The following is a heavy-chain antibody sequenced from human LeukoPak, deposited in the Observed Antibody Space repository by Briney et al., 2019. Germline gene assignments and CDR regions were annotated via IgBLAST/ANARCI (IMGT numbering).Heavy chain of an antibody. J-gene: IGHJ6*03. Sequence: LETLSLTCTVSGGSISNYYWSWIRQPPGKGLEWIGYIYYSGSTNYNPSLKSRVTISVDTSKNQFSLKLSSVTAADTAVYYCARTMTLYYYYMDVWGKGTTVTISS. CDR2: IYYSGST. CDR3: ARTMTLYYYYMDV. V-gene: IGHV4-59*01. CDR1: GGSISNYY.